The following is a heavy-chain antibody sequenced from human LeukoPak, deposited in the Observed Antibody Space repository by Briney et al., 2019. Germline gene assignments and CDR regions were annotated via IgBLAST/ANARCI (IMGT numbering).Heavy chain of an antibody. CDR1: GFTFSGYA. Sequence: GGSLRLSCEASGFTFSGYAVSWVRQAPGKGLEWVSGFGTDGNTHYAESVRGRFDISRDTSKTTVYLQMNSLRAEDTAVFYCAKPRGEEWLVGLYDAFDIWGQGTMVTVSS. CDR2: FGTDGNT. J-gene: IGHJ3*02. D-gene: IGHD6-19*01. CDR3: AKPRGEEWLVGLYDAFDI. V-gene: IGHV3-23*01.